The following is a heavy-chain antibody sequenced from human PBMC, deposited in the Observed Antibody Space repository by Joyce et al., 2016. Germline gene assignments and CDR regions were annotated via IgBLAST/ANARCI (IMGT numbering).Heavy chain of an antibody. J-gene: IGHJ5*02. D-gene: IGHD4-17*01. CDR2: ISSDGSNK. CDR1: GFRFSQFS. V-gene: IGHV3-30-3*01. CDR3: ARGTTVTRMGNWFDP. Sequence: QVQLVESGGGVGKPGRALPLSCAASGFRFSQFSMVWSRQAPGKGLEWEAVISSDGSNKYYADSAKGRFISSRDNSKNTLNLQMTGLRSDDTGVYYCARGTTVTRMGNWFDPWGQGTLVTVSS.